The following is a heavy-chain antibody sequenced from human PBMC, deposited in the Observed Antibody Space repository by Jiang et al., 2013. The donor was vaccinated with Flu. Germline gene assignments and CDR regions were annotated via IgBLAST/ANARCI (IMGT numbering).Heavy chain of an antibody. CDR2: IYTTGST. Sequence: PGLVKPSQTLSLTCTVSGGSISSGSYYWSWIRQPAGKGLEWIGLIYTTGSTNYSPSLKSRVTISLDTSKNQFSLRLSSVTAADTAVYYCAKEFAPWGQGTLVTVSS. CDR1: GGSISSGSYY. V-gene: IGHV4-61*02. CDR3: AKEFAP. J-gene: IGHJ5*02.